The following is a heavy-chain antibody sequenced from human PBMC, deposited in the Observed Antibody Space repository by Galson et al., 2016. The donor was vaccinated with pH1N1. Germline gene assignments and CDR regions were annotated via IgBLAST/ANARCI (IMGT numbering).Heavy chain of an antibody. Sequence: PALVKPTQTLTLTCTFSGFSLSTSGMCVSWIRQPPGKALEWLALIDWDDDKYYRTSLKTRLAISNDTSKNQVVLTMTNMDPVDTATYYCARLDYGDYSGYFEYWGQGTLVTVSS. CDR1: GFSLSTSGMC. J-gene: IGHJ4*02. D-gene: IGHD4-17*01. CDR2: IDWDDDK. V-gene: IGHV2-70*01. CDR3: ARLDYGDYSGYFEY.